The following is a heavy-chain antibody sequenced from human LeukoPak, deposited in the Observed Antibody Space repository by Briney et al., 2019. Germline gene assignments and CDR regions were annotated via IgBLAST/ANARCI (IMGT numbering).Heavy chain of an antibody. CDR1: GYSISNGYY. V-gene: IGHV4-38-2*02. CDR3: ARGGGAMVRGDGWFDP. D-gene: IGHD3-10*01. Sequence: SETLSLTCTVSGYSISNGYYWGWIRQPPGKGLEWIGNIYHSGSTYYNSSLKSRVTISVDTSKNQLSLKLSSVTAADTAVYYCARGGGAMVRGDGWFDPWGQGTLVIVSS. CDR2: IYHSGST. J-gene: IGHJ5*02.